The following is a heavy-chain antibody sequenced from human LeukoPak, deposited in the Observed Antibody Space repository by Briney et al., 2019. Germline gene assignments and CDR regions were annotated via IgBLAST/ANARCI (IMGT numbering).Heavy chain of an antibody. Sequence: GGSLRLSCAASGFTFNHYWMSWVRQAPGKGLEWLANIKQDGSQIYYVDSAKGRFTTSRDNAKYSLYLQMNSLRAEDTAVYYCARGIYDTDSLGLYFDHWGQGTLVTVSS. V-gene: IGHV3-7*01. D-gene: IGHD3-16*01. J-gene: IGHJ1*01. CDR3: ARGIYDTDSLGLYFDH. CDR1: GFTFNHYW. CDR2: IKQDGSQI.